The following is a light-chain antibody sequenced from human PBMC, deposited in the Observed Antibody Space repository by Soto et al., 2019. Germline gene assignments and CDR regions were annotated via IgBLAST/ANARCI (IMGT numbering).Light chain of an antibody. CDR2: AAS. J-gene: IGKJ4*01. CDR1: QGISSS. V-gene: IGKV1-9*01. CDR3: QQLNSYPPT. Sequence: DIQLTQSPFFLSASVGDRVTITCRASQGISSSLAWYQQKLGKAPKLLIHAASTLQSGVPSRFSGSGSGTEFTLTISSLQPEDFATYYCQQLNSYPPTFGGGTKWIS.